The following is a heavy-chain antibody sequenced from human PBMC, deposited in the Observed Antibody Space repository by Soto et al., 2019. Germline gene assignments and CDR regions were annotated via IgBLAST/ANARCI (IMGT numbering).Heavy chain of an antibody. CDR1: GGSIRNYY. CDR2: IYYTGSS. CDR3: ARENIVLDAFDI. Sequence: SETLSLTCTVSGGSIRNYYWSWIRQPPGKGLESIGYIYYTGSSDYSPTFKSRVTMSIDTSKNQFSLKPSSVTAADTAVYYCARENIVLDAFDIWGQGTMVTVSS. V-gene: IGHV4-59*01. D-gene: IGHD2-8*01. J-gene: IGHJ3*02.